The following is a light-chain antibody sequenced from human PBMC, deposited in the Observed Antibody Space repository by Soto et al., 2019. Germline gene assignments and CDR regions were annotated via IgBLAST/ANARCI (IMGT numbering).Light chain of an antibody. V-gene: IGKV3-20*01. J-gene: IGKJ4*01. CDR3: QQYAYSPLN. CDR1: RTVGKNY. Sequence: EIVLTQAPGTMPMSPLERDIIYCSPSRTVGKNYLAWYQQRPGQAPNLLIYDASRRATGTPDRFSGSGSGTDFTLTITRLEPEDSAMYYCQQYAYSPLNFGGGTKVDIK. CDR2: DAS.